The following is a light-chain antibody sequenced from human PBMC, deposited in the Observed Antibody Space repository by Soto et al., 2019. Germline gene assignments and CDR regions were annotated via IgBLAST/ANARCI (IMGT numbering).Light chain of an antibody. CDR3: SSYTSSSSV. CDR2: DVS. Sequence: QSALTQPGSVSGSPGQAITISGTGTSSDVGGYNYVSWYQQHPGKAPKLMIYDVSNRPSGVSNRFSGSKSGNTASLTISGLQAKDEADYYCSSYTSSSSVFGGGTKLTVL. J-gene: IGLJ2*01. CDR1: SSDVGGYNY. V-gene: IGLV2-14*01.